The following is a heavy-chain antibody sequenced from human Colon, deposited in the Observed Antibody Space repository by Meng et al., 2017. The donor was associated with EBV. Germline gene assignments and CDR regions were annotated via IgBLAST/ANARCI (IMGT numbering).Heavy chain of an antibody. CDR1: SHSINSCGFY. CDR3: ARGGGSFRFQF. J-gene: IGHJ4*02. Sequence: VQLAESGRGLVNPSQPLSPLCPVSSHSINSCGFYWSWIRQPPGKVLDWIGYIYFTGSTYSSPSLKSRLNISIDTSKNQFSLRLTSVTAADTAVYYCARGGGSFRFQFWGLGTLVTVSS. D-gene: IGHD2-15*01. V-gene: IGHV4-30-4*01. CDR2: IYFTGST.